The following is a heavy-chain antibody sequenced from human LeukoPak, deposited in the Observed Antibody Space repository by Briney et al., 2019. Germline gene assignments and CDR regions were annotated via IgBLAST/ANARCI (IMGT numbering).Heavy chain of an antibody. J-gene: IGHJ4*02. V-gene: IGHV3-7*01. CDR1: GFSFNYYW. D-gene: IGHD2-15*01. CDR2: IKQDGSEK. Sequence: GGSLRLSCAASGFSFNYYWMSWVRQAPGKGLEWVAKIKQDGSEKYYVDSVKGRFTISRDNAKNSLYLQMSSLRAGDSAVYYCARGYCSVGSCSKYDYWGQGTLVTVSS. CDR3: ARGYCSVGSCSKYDY.